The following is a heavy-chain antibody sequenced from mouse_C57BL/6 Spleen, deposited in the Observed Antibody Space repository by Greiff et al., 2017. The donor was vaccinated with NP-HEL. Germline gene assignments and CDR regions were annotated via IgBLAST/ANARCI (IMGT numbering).Heavy chain of an antibody. Sequence: EVMLVESGGGLVKPGGSLKLSCAASGFTFSSYAMSWVRQTPEKRLEWVATISDGGSYTYYPDNVKGRFTISRDNAKNNLYLQMSHLKSEDTAMYYCARERGEYDYDDFDYWGQGTTLTVSS. CDR1: GFTFSSYA. J-gene: IGHJ2*01. CDR3: ARERGEYDYDDFDY. CDR2: ISDGGSYT. D-gene: IGHD2-4*01. V-gene: IGHV5-4*01.